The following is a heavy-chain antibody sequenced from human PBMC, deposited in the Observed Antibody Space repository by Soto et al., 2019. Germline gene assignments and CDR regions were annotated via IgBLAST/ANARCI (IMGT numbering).Heavy chain of an antibody. V-gene: IGHV1-3*01. J-gene: IGHJ5*02. CDR3: ARDGDIVATVAWFDP. CDR2: INAGNGNT. Sequence: ASVRGSCKASGYSFTSYAMHWVPQAPGQRLEWMGWINAGNGNTKYSQKFQGRVTITRDTSASTAYMELSSLRSEDTAVYYCARDGDIVATVAWFDPWVQGTLVTVSS. D-gene: IGHD5-12*01. CDR1: GYSFTSYA.